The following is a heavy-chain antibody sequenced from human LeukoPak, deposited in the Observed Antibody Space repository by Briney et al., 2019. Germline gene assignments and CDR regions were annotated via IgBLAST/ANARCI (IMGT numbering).Heavy chain of an antibody. CDR2: IYYSGGT. J-gene: IGHJ4*02. D-gene: IGHD2-21*01. CDR1: GGSISSGDYY. CDR3: ASSYCGGDCYYGY. Sequence: SETLSLTCTVSGGSISSGDYYWSWIRQPPGKGLEWIGYIYYSGGTYYNPSLKSRVTISVDTSKNQFSLKLSSVTAADTAVYYCASSYCGGDCYYGYWGQGTLVTVSS. V-gene: IGHV4-30-4*08.